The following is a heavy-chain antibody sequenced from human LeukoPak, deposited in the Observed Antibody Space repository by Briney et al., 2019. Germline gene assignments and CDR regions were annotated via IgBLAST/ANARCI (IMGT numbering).Heavy chain of an antibody. V-gene: IGHV1-18*01. D-gene: IGHD2/OR15-2a*01. J-gene: IGHJ3*02. Sequence: ASVKVSCRASDYTFTSYGISWVRQAPGQGLEWRGWISAYNGNTNYAQKLQGRVTMTTDTSTGTAYMELRSLRSGDTAVYYCVSNSRADMVLVIQVHVNAFDIWGQGKLVTVSS. CDR1: DYTFTSYG. CDR3: VSNSRADMVLVIQVHVNAFDI. CDR2: ISAYNGNT.